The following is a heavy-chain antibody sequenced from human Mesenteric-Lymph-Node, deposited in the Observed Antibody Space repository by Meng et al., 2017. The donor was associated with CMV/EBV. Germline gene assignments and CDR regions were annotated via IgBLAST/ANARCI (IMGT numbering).Heavy chain of an antibody. V-gene: IGHV6-1*01. J-gene: IGHJ6*02. CDR1: GDSVSSNSAA. Sequence: SQTLSLTCAISGDSVSSNSAAWNWIRQSPSRGLEWLGRTYYRSKWYNDYAVSVKSRITINPDTSKNQFSLKLSSVTAADTAVYYCTRGAGQIDYHYYGMDVWGQGTTVTVSS. D-gene: IGHD2/OR15-2a*01. CDR3: TRGAGQIDYHYYGMDV. CDR2: TYYRSKWYN.